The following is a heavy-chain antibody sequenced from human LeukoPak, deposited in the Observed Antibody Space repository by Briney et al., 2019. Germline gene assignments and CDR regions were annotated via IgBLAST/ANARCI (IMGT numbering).Heavy chain of an antibody. CDR3: ARLGAPTVTIGNNWFDP. V-gene: IGHV4-39*01. J-gene: IGHJ5*02. D-gene: IGHD4-17*01. Sequence: SETLSLTCTVSSYSISSSSYYWGWIRQPPGKGLEWIGSIYNSGKTYYNPSLKSRVTISVDTSKNQFSLKLRSVTAADTAVYYCARLGAPTVTIGNNWFDPWGQGTLVTVSS. CDR1: SYSISSSSYY. CDR2: IYNSGKT.